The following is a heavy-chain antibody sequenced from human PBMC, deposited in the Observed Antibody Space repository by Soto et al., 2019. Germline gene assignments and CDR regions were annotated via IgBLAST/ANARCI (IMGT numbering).Heavy chain of an antibody. D-gene: IGHD1-26*01. V-gene: IGHV3-49*03. CDR1: GFTFGDSL. Sequence: EVQLVESGGGLVQPGRSLRLSCTASGFTFGDSLMTWFCQAPGKGLEWVGFIRSNAYGGTTEYAASVKGRFTISRDDSKSIAYLQMNSLKTDDPAVYYCARGELYWGQGTLVTVSS. CDR3: ARGELY. CDR2: IRSNAYGGTT. J-gene: IGHJ4*02.